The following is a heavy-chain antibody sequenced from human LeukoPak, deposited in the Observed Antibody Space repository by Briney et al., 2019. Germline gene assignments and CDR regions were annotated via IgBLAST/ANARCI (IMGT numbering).Heavy chain of an antibody. J-gene: IGHJ6*02. CDR1: GFTVSSNY. CDR2: IYSGGST. V-gene: IGHV3-66*01. Sequence: AGSLRLSCAASGFTVSSNYMSWVRQAPGKGLEWVSVIYSGGSTYYADSVKGRFTISRDNSKNTLYLQMNSLRAEDTAVYYCARVTRTLYYYYGMDVWGQGTTVTVSS. CDR3: ARVTRTLYYYYGMDV.